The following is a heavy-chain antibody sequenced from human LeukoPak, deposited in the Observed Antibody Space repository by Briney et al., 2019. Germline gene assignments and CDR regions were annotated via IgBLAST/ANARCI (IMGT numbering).Heavy chain of an antibody. CDR3: AKGFGELSY. CDR2: ISSSGSTI. V-gene: IGHV3-48*03. D-gene: IGHD3-10*01. Sequence: PGGSLRLSCAASGFTFSSYEMNWVRQAPGKGLEWVSYISSSGSTIYYADSVKGRFTISRDNSKNTLYLQMNSLRAEDTAVYYCAKGFGELSYWGQGTLVTVSS. J-gene: IGHJ4*02. CDR1: GFTFSSYE.